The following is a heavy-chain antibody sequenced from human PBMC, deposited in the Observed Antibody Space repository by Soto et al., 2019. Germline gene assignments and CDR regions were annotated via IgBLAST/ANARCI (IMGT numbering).Heavy chain of an antibody. D-gene: IGHD6-25*01. CDR2: IIPILGIA. CDR1: GGTFSSYT. CDR3: AGTYSSGDY. J-gene: IGHJ4*02. Sequence: QVQLVQSGAEVKKPGSSVKVSCKASGGTFSSYTISWVRQAPGQGLEWMGRIIPILGIANYAQKFQGRVTITADKTTSTAYMELSRLRSEDTAVDYCAGTYSSGDYWGQGTLVTVSS. V-gene: IGHV1-69*02.